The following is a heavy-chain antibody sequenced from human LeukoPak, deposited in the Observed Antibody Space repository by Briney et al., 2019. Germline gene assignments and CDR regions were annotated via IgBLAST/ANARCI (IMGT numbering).Heavy chain of an antibody. V-gene: IGHV4-4*07. Sequence: SETLSLTCTVSGGSISSYYWSWIRQPAGKGLEWIGRIYTSGSTNYNPSLKSRVTMSVDTSKNQFSLKLSSATAADTAVYYCARDQCSSTSCYTHWFDPWGQGTLVTVSS. J-gene: IGHJ5*02. D-gene: IGHD2-2*02. CDR2: IYTSGST. CDR1: GGSISSYY. CDR3: ARDQCSSTSCYTHWFDP.